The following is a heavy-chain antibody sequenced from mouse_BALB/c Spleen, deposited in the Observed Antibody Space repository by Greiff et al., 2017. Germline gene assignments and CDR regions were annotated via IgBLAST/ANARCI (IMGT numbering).Heavy chain of an antibody. CDR1: GYTFTSYW. D-gene: IGHD2-3*01. CDR3: ARNFDGDY. Sequence: QVHVKQSGAELAKPGASVKMSCKASGYTFTSYWMHWVKQRPGQGLEWIGYINPSTGYTEYNQKFKDKATLTADKSSSTAYMQLSSLTSEDSAVYYCARNFDGDYWGQGTSVTVSS. J-gene: IGHJ4*01. CDR2: INPSTGYT. V-gene: IGHV1-7*01.